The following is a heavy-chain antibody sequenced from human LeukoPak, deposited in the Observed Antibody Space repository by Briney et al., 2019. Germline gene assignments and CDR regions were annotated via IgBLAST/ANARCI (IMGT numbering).Heavy chain of an antibody. V-gene: IGHV4-34*01. CDR3: ARGSRVCTNGVCYTGYYYYGMDV. Sequence: SETLSLTCAVYGGSFSGYNWSWIRQPPGKGLEWIGEINHSGSTNYNPSLKSRVTISVDTSKNQFSLKLSSVTAADTAVYYCARGSRVCTNGVCYTGYYYYGMDVWGQGTTVTVSS. CDR1: GGSFSGYN. D-gene: IGHD2-8*01. CDR2: INHSGST. J-gene: IGHJ6*02.